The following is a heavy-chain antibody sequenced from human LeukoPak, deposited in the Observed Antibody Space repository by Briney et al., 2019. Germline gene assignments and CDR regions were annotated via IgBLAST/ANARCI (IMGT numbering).Heavy chain of an antibody. V-gene: IGHV3-9*01. Sequence: GRSLRLSCAASGFTFDDYAMHWVRQAPGKGLEWVSGISWNSGRIGYADSVKGRFTISRDNAKNSLYLQMNSLRAEDTALYYCAKTLGSSGWYGAFDIWGQGTMVTVSS. J-gene: IGHJ3*02. D-gene: IGHD6-19*01. CDR2: ISWNSGRI. CDR1: GFTFDDYA. CDR3: AKTLGSSGWYGAFDI.